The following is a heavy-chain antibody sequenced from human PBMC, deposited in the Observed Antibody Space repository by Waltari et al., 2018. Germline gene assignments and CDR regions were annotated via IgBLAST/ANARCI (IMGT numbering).Heavy chain of an antibody. Sequence: QVQLVQSGAEVKKPGSSVKVSCKASGGTFSSYAISWVRQAPGQGLEWMGRIIPIFGTANYAQKFQGRVTITADKSTSTAYMELSSLRSEDTAVYYCARRAEIWGGLQPYYFDYWGQGTLVIVSS. CDR1: GGTFSSYA. D-gene: IGHD3-16*01. CDR2: IIPIFGTA. CDR3: ARRAEIWGGLQPYYFDY. V-gene: IGHV1-69*08. J-gene: IGHJ4*02.